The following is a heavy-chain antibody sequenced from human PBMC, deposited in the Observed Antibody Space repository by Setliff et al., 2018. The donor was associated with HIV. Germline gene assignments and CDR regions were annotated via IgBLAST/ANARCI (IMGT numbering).Heavy chain of an antibody. V-gene: IGHV3-66*02. CDR3: ARSNLRRYGDPDWYFDL. Sequence: GGSLRLSCAASGFSFRSYAVSWVRQAPGKGLEWASVIYTGGATFYADSVKARFTISRDNSRNTLYLQMNSLRAEDTAVYYCARSNLRRYGDPDWYFDLWGRGTLVTVSS. CDR2: IYTGGAT. CDR1: GFSFRSYA. J-gene: IGHJ2*01. D-gene: IGHD4-17*01.